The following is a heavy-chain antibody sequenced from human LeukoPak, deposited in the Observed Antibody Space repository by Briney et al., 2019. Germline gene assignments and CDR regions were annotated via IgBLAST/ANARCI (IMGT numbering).Heavy chain of an antibody. CDR1: GGSIVDTKW. J-gene: IGHJ3*02. V-gene: IGHV4-4*02. CDR3: ARIQGRLPGDAFDI. D-gene: IGHD4-11*01. Sequence: PSETLSLTCDVSGGSIVDTKWWSWVRLSPGKGLEWIGEIYHSGSTNYNPSLKSRVSILLDKSKNQFSLELSSVTGADTAVYYCARIQGRLPGDAFDIWGQGTMVTVSS. CDR2: IYHSGST.